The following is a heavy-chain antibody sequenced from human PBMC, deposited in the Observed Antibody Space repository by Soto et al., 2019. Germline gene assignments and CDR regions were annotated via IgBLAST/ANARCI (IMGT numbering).Heavy chain of an antibody. J-gene: IGHJ6*02. V-gene: IGHV1-18*01. CDR3: AREGVAPYYYYGMDI. CDR1: GGTFSNDI. D-gene: IGHD5-12*01. CDR2: ISSYNGDT. Sequence: ASVKVSCKASGGTFSNDIITWARQAPGQGPEWMGWISSYNGDTNYAQTFQGRVTMTTDTSTSTAYMELRSLRSDDTAVYYCAREGVAPYYYYGMDIWGQGTPVTVSS.